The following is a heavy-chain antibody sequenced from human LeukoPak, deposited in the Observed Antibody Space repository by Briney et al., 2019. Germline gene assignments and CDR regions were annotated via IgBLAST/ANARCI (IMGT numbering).Heavy chain of an antibody. CDR2: ISYDGSNK. CDR1: GFTFSSYG. D-gene: IGHD5-24*01. V-gene: IGHV3-30*18. CDR3: ANLVHRGEMATDY. J-gene: IGHJ4*02. Sequence: PGGSLRLSCAASGFTFSSYGMHWVRQAPGKGLEWVAVISYDGSNKYYADSVKGRFTISRDNSKNTLYLQMNSLRAEDTAVYYCANLVHRGEMATDYWGQGTLVTVSS.